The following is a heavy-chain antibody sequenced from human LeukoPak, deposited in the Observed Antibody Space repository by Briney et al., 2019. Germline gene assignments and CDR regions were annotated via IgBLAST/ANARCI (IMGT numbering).Heavy chain of an antibody. CDR1: GGSISSGGYY. V-gene: IGHV4-39*07. Sequence: SQTLSLTCTVSGGSISSGGYYWRWIRQPPGKGLEWIGEINHSGSTNYNPSLKSRVTISVDTSKNQFSLKLSSVTAADTAVYYCARGPRERITMVRGLDPLIWGQGTLVTVSS. CDR2: INHSGST. D-gene: IGHD3-10*01. CDR3: ARGPRERITMVRGLDPLI. J-gene: IGHJ4*02.